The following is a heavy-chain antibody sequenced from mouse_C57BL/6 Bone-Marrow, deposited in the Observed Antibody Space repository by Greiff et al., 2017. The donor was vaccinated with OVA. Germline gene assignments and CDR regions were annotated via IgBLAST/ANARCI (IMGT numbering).Heavy chain of an antibody. CDR3: ARKGRAGPWFAY. D-gene: IGHD1-1*01. V-gene: IGHV1-18*01. Sequence: VQLQQSGPELVKPGASVKIPCKASGYTFTDYNMDWVKQSHGKSLEWIGDINPNNGGTIYNQKFKGKATLTVDKSSSTAYMELRSLTSEDTAVYYCARKGRAGPWFAYWGQGTLVTVSA. CDR1: GYTFTDYN. CDR2: INPNNGGT. J-gene: IGHJ3*01.